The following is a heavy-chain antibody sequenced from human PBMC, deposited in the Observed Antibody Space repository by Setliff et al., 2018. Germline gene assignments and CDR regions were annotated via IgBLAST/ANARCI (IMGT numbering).Heavy chain of an antibody. V-gene: IGHV4-39*07. CDR2: IYYSGNT. J-gene: IGHJ3*02. Sequence: SETLSLTCIVSGGSISSTNYYRGWIRQPPGKGLEWIGSIYYSGNTYYNPSLKSRVTISVDTSKNQFSLKLKSVTAADTAVYYCARDPLTTNRRRAFDIWGQGTMVTVSS. CDR1: GGSISSTNYY. D-gene: IGHD4-17*01. CDR3: ARDPLTTNRRRAFDI.